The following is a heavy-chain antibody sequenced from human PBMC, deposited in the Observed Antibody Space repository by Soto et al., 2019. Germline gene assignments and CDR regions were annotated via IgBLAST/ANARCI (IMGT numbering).Heavy chain of an antibody. CDR2: IKSKTDGGTT. J-gene: IGHJ5*02. Sequence: EVQLVESVGGLVKPGGSLSRSCAASGVTFSNAWLNWVRQAPGKGLEWVGRIKSKTDGGTTDYAAPVKGRFTISKDDSRTTLYLEMNSLTTAGTAVYYCTTEYCSSARCDAALCSWGQGTLVTVSS. V-gene: IGHV3-15*07. D-gene: IGHD2-2*01. CDR3: TTEYCSSARCDAALCS. CDR1: GVTFSNAW.